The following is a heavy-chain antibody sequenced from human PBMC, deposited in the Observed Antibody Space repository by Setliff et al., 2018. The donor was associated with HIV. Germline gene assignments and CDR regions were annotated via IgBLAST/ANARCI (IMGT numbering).Heavy chain of an antibody. V-gene: IGHV4-34*01. CDR1: GGSFDDYY. J-gene: IGHJ4*02. Sequence: SETLSLTCAVYGGSFDDYYWSWIRQPPGKGLEWIGEIIHSGSINYNPSLKSRVTISVDTYNNQFSLNMNSVNAADTAVYYCARGYASGYDAYGYWGQGTLVTVSS. D-gene: IGHD5-12*01. CDR3: ARGYASGYDAYGY. CDR2: IIHSGSI.